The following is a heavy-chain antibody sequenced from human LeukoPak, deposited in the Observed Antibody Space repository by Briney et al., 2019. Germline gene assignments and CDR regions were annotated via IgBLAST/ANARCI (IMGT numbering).Heavy chain of an antibody. CDR1: GGSISSYY. Sequence: SETLSLTCTVSGGSISSYYWSWIRQPAGKGLEWIGRIYTSGSTNYNPSLKSRVTMSVDTSKNQFSLKLSSVTATDTAMHYCARETPYGSGSSLFDYWGQGTLVTVSS. CDR2: IYTSGST. CDR3: ARETPYGSGSSLFDY. V-gene: IGHV4-4*07. J-gene: IGHJ4*02. D-gene: IGHD3-10*01.